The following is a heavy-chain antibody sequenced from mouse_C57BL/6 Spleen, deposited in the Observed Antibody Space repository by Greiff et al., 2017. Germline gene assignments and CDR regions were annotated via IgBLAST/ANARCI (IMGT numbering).Heavy chain of an antibody. CDR3: ARYGSSSFDY. V-gene: IGHV7-3*01. D-gene: IGHD1-1*01. CDR2: IRNKANGYTT. Sequence: EVQLQESGGGLVQPGGSLSLSCAASGFTFTDYYMSWVRQPPGKALEWLGFIRNKANGYTTEYSASVKGRFTSSRDNSQSILYLQMNALIAEDSATYYCARYGSSSFDYWGQGTTLTVSS. CDR1: GFTFTDYY. J-gene: IGHJ2*01.